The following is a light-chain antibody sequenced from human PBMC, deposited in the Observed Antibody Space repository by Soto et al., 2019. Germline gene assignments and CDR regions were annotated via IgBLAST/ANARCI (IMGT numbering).Light chain of an antibody. CDR2: GAS. J-gene: IGKJ4*01. V-gene: IGKV3-15*01. CDR3: QQYNNCPRT. CDR1: QSVSSD. Sequence: EIVLTQSPATLSVAPGERATLSCRASQSVSSDLAWFQQKPGQAPRLLMYGASTRGTGIPARFSSRGSATEFTLTISSPQSEDFALYRCQQYNNCPRTFGGGTKVEIK.